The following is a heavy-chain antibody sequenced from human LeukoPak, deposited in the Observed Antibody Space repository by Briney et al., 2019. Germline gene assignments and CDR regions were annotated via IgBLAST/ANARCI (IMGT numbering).Heavy chain of an antibody. CDR3: AGHHPRNTVDF. CDR2: IYYSGTT. J-gene: IGHJ4*02. Sequence: SETLSLTCTVSGGSISSYYWTWIRQPPGKGLEWIGYIYYSGTTNYNPSLKSRVTISVDTSKNQFSLKLSSVTAADTAVYYCAGHHPRNTVDFWGQGTLVTVSS. CDR1: GGSISSYY. V-gene: IGHV4-59*08. D-gene: IGHD2-8*02.